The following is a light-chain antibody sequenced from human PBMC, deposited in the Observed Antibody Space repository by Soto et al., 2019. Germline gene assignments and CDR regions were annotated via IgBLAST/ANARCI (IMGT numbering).Light chain of an antibody. CDR3: CAYAGNYSRV. CDR2: DVS. J-gene: IGLJ2*01. Sequence: QSALTQPRSVSGSPGQSVTISCTGTSSDVGGYNYVSWDQQHPGKAPKLMIYDVSKRPSGVPDRFSGSKSGNTASLTISGLQAEDEDDYYCCAYAGNYSRVFGGGPKLTVL. CDR1: SSDVGGYNY. V-gene: IGLV2-11*01.